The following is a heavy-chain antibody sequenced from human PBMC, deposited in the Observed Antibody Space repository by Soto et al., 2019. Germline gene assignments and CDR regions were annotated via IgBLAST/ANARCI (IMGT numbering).Heavy chain of an antibody. CDR2: IIPIFGTA. CDR1: GGTFSSYA. D-gene: IGHD6-25*01. Sequence: GASVKVSCKASGGTFSSYAISWVRQAPGQGLEWMGGIIPIFGTANYAQKFQGRVTITADESTSTAYMELSSLRSEDTAVFYFAREALLPGPIAAAGYFDYWGQGTLVTVSS. V-gene: IGHV1-69*13. CDR3: AREALLPGPIAAAGYFDY. J-gene: IGHJ4*02.